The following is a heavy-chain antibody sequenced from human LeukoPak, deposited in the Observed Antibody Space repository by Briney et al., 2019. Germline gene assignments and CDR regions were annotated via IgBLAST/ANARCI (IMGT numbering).Heavy chain of an antibody. CDR2: ISAYNGNT. D-gene: IGHD2-2*01. J-gene: IGHJ6*02. CDR1: GYTFTSYG. V-gene: IGHV1-18*01. CDR3: ARDKYCSSTSCSRWDYYYYGMDV. Sequence: ASVKVSCKASGYTFTSYGISWARQAPGQGLEWMGWISAYNGNTNYAQKLQGRVTMTTDTSTSTAYMELRSLRSDDTAVYYCARDKYCSSTSCSRWDYYYYGMDVWGQGTTVTVSS.